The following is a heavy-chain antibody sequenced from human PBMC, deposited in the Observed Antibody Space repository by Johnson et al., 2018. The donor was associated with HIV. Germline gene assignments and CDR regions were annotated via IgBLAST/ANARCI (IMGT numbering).Heavy chain of an antibody. Sequence: QVQLVESGGGVVQPGGSLRLSCAASGFTFSSYGMHWVRQAPGKGLEWVAFIRYDGSNKYYADSVKGRFTISRDNSKNTLYLQMNSLRAEETAVYYCSYIFVDTAMDKTTTDAFDIWGQGTMVTVSS. CDR3: SYIFVDTAMDKTTTDAFDI. CDR1: GFTFSSYG. V-gene: IGHV3-30*02. J-gene: IGHJ3*02. CDR2: IRYDGSNK. D-gene: IGHD5-18*01.